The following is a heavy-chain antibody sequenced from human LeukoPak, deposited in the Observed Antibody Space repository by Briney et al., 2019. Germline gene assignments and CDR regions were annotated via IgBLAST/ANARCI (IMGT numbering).Heavy chain of an antibody. CDR2: ISGSGGST. J-gene: IGHJ6*03. D-gene: IGHD5-24*01. CDR3: ARDGWLQFHYMDV. Sequence: PGGTLRLSCAASGFMFRSYGMSWVRQAPGKGLEWVSAISGSGGSTYYADSVKGRFTISRDNSKNTLYLQMNSLRAEDTAVYYCARDGWLQFHYMDVWGKGTTVTISS. CDR1: GFMFRSYG. V-gene: IGHV3-23*01.